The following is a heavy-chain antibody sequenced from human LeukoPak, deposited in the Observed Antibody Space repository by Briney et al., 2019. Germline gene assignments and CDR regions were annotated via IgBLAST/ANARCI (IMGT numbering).Heavy chain of an antibody. D-gene: IGHD1-26*01. J-gene: IGHJ4*02. V-gene: IGHV3-21*01. CDR2: ITFSSSYI. Sequence: PGGSLRLSCAASGFTFSSYSMNWVRQAPGKGLEWVSSITFSSSYIYYADSVKGRFTISRDSAKNSLYLQMDSLRDEDTAVYFCARFQSGSYYSDYWGQGTLVTVSS. CDR1: GFTFSSYS. CDR3: ARFQSGSYYSDY.